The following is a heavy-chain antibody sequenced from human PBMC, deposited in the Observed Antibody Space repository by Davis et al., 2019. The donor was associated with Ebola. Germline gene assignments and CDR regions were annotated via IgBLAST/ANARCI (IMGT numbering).Heavy chain of an antibody. CDR1: GGSISSYY. V-gene: IGHV4-59*12. J-gene: IGHJ4*02. CDR2: IYYSGST. D-gene: IGHD5-24*01. CDR3: ARESPEDGYNQRYFDY. Sequence: PSETLSLTCTVFGGSISSYYWSWIRQPPGKGLEWIGYIYYSGSTNYNPSLKSRVTISVDTSKNQFSLKLSSVTAADTAVYYCARESPEDGYNQRYFDYWGQGTLVTVSS.